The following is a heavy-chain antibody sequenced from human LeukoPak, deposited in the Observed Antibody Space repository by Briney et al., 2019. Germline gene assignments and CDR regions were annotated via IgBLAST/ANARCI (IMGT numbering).Heavy chain of an antibody. CDR3: ARSLRGNMKSGSYQGGPFDY. J-gene: IGHJ4*02. Sequence: PGGSLRLSCAASGFTFSSYAMHWVRQAPGKGLEWVAVISYDGSNKYYADSVKGRFTISRDNSKNTLYLQMNSLRAEDTAVYYCARSLRGNMKSGSYQGGPFDYWGQGTLVTVSS. CDR1: GFTFSSYA. CDR2: ISYDGSNK. D-gene: IGHD1-26*01. V-gene: IGHV3-30-3*01.